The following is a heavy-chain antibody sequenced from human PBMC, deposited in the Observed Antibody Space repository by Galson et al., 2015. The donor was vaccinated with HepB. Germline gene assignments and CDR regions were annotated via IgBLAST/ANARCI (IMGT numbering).Heavy chain of an antibody. V-gene: IGHV3-23*01. CDR2: IRDYDATI. Sequence: SLRLSCAASDSTFAYYALSWVRQAPGKGLEWTSAIRDYDATIHYADSVKGRFTISRDNAKNSLYLQMNSLRVEDTAMYYCARDVVGWGGSSYRAGIQAAFDMWGQGKMVTVSS. CDR1: DSTFAYYA. D-gene: IGHD2-15*01. J-gene: IGHJ3*02. CDR3: ARDVVGWGGSSYRAGIQAAFDM.